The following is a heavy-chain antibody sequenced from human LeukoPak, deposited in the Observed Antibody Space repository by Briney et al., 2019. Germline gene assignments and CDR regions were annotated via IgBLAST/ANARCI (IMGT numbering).Heavy chain of an antibody. J-gene: IGHJ3*02. Sequence: XAXSXXTFXXXTMNWVRQAPGKGLXWVSSISSSSSYIYXADSVKGRFTISRDNAKNSLYLQMNRLRAEDTAVYYCXXXXXXSXXXXFDIWGXGTMVTVSS. CDR2: ISSSSSYI. CDR1: XXTFXXXT. CDR3: XXXXXXSXXXXFDI. V-gene: IGHV3-21*01.